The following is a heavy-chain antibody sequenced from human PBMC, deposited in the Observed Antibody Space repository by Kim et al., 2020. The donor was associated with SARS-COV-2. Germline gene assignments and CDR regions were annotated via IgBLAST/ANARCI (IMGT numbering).Heavy chain of an antibody. Sequence: GGSLRLSCSASGFTFSSYAMHWVRQAPGKGLEYVSAISSNGGSTYYADSVKGRFTISRDNSKNTLYLQMSSLRAEDTAVYYCVKCLVDYGDYGGDYWGQGTLVTVSS. V-gene: IGHV3-64D*09. CDR3: VKCLVDYGDYGGDY. CDR2: ISSNGGST. D-gene: IGHD4-17*01. CDR1: GFTFSSYA. J-gene: IGHJ4*02.